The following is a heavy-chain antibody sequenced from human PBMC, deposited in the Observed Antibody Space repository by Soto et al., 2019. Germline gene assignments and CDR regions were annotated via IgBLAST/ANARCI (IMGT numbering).Heavy chain of an antibody. Sequence: EVRLLDSGGGLAQPGGSLRLSCAAYGFTFSSSAMNWVRQAPGKGLEWVSSIRVGGGDTFYADSVRGRFTVSRDISRNTLYLQMNSLRAEDTAIYYCAKCSVGTVRSSGWCNWFDPWGQGTLVTVSS. CDR2: IRVGGGDT. CDR3: AKCSVGTVRSSGWCNWFDP. V-gene: IGHV3-23*01. J-gene: IGHJ5*02. CDR1: GFTFSSSA. D-gene: IGHD6-19*01.